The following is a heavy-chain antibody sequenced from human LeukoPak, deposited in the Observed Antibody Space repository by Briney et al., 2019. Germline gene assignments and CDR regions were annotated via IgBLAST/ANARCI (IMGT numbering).Heavy chain of an antibody. CDR3: ARFGYSGCNLEN. CDR1: GFTFSDYF. J-gene: IGHJ4*02. CDR2: ISGDGRAT. D-gene: IGHD5-12*01. Sequence: GGSLRLSCAASGFTFSDYFMHWVRQDLGKGLTWVARISGDGRATTYEGSVKGRFTITRDNAKNTLYLQMNSLRAEDTAVYYCARFGYSGCNLENWGQGTLVTVSS. V-gene: IGHV3-74*01.